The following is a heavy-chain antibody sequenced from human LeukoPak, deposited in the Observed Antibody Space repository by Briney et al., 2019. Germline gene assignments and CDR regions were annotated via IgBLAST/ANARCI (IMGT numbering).Heavy chain of an antibody. CDR2: TYYRSKWYN. Sequence: SQTLSLTCAISGDRVSSNSVVWNWIRQSPSRGLEWLGRTYYRSKWYNDYAVSVKGLITINPDTSKNQFSLQLNSVTPEDTAVYYCARAGSSGYDWDYWGQGTLVTVSS. D-gene: IGHD5-12*01. CDR3: ARAGSSGYDWDY. J-gene: IGHJ4*02. V-gene: IGHV6-1*01. CDR1: GDRVSSNSVV.